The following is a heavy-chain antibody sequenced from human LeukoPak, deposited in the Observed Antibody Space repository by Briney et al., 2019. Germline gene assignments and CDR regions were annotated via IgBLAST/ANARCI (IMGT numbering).Heavy chain of an antibody. D-gene: IGHD6-13*01. Sequence: GGSLRLSCAASGFTFSNFAMNWVRQAPGKGLEWVSTISGSGGSTYYADSVKGRFTISRDNSKNTLFLQMNSLRAEDTAVYYCAKDRAQQLVLDFWGQGTLVTVSS. CDR3: AKDRAQQLVLDF. CDR1: GFTFSNFA. V-gene: IGHV3-23*01. J-gene: IGHJ4*02. CDR2: ISGSGGST.